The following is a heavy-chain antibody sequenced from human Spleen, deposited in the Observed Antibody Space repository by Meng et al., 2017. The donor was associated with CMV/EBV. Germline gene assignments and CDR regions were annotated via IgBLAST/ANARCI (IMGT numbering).Heavy chain of an antibody. Sequence: WMSWVRQAPGKGLEWVANIKQDGSEKYYVDSVKGRLTISRDNAKNSLYLQVNSLRAEDVTVYYCVRGRGHRIIYCSSTSCYLGWFDPWGQGTLVTVSS. CDR1: W. V-gene: IGHV3-7*03. CDR3: VRGRGHRIIYCSSTSCYLGWFDP. CDR2: IKQDGSEK. J-gene: IGHJ5*02. D-gene: IGHD2-2*01.